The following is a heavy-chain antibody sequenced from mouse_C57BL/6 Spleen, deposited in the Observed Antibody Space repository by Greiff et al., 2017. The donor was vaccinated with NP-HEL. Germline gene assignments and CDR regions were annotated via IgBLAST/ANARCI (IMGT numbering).Heavy chain of an antibody. D-gene: IGHD1-1*01. V-gene: IGHV5-2*03. J-gene: IGHJ1*03. CDR1: EYEFPSHD. CDR2: INSDGGST. Sequence: DVKLVESGGGLVQPGESLKLSCESNEYEFPSHDMSWVRKTPEKRLELVAAINSDGGSTYYPDTMERRFIISRDNTKKTLYLQMSSLRSEDTALYYCARRGVYYYGSSYDWYFDVWGTGTTVTVSS. CDR3: ARRGVYYYGSSYDWYFDV.